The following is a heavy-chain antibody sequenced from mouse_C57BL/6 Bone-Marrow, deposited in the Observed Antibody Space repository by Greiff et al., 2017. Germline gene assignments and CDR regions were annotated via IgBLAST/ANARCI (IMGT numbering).Heavy chain of an antibody. D-gene: IGHD2-14*01. CDR2: IYPGSGST. CDR1: GYTFTSYW. CDR3: ARDYRGYFDY. V-gene: IGHV1-55*01. J-gene: IGHJ2*01. Sequence: QVQLKQPGAELVKPGASVKMSCKASGYTFTSYWLTWVKQRPGQGLEWIGDIYPGSGSTNYNEKFKSKATLTVDTSSSTAYMQLSSLTSEDSAVYFCARDYRGYFDYWGQGTTLTVSS.